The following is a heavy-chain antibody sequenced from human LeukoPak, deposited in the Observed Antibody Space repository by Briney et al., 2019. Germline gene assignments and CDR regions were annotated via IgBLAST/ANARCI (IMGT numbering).Heavy chain of an antibody. CDR1: GYTLTELS. Sequence: ASVKVSCKVSGYTLTELSMHWVRQAPGKGLEWMGGFDPEDGETIYAQKFQGRVTMTEDTSTDTAYMELSSLRSEDTAVYYCATARILTGYYNRFDYWGQGTLVTVSS. D-gene: IGHD3-9*01. V-gene: IGHV1-24*01. CDR2: FDPEDGET. J-gene: IGHJ4*02. CDR3: ATARILTGYYNRFDY.